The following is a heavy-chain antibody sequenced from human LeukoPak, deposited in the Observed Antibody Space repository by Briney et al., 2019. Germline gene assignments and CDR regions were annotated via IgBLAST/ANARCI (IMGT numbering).Heavy chain of an antibody. D-gene: IGHD2-21*02. CDR2: INEDGSYK. V-gene: IGHV3-7*01. CDR1: GFIFRNYA. J-gene: IGHJ4*02. Sequence: GGSLRLSCGASGFIFRNYAMSWVRQAPGKGLEWVANINEDGSYKFHADSVKGRLTISRDNSKNSLYLQMSSLRADDTAVYYCARDATRGGDNDYWGQGTRVIVSS. CDR3: ARDATRGGDNDY.